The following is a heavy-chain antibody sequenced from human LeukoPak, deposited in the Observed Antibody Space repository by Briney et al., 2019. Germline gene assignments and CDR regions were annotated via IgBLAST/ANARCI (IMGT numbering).Heavy chain of an antibody. CDR2: IYHSGST. V-gene: IGHV4-38-2*01. CDR3: ARHFVRSGSYWADY. CDR1: GYSISSSYY. Sequence: SETLSLTCAVSGYSISSSYYWGWIRQPPGKGLEWIGIIYHSGSTYYNPSLKSRVTISVDTSKNQFSLRVTSVTAADTAVYYCARHFVRSGSYWADYWGQGTLVTVSS. J-gene: IGHJ4*02. D-gene: IGHD1-26*01.